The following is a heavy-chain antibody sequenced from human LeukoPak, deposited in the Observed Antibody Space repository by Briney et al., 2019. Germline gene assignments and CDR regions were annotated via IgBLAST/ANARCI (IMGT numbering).Heavy chain of an antibody. Sequence: PSETLSLTCTVSGGSISSYYWSWIRQPPGKGLEWIGYIYYSGSTNYNPSLKSRVTISVDTSKNQFSLKLSSVTAADTAVYYCARTNVRYTIDYWGQGTLVTVSS. V-gene: IGHV4-59*08. D-gene: IGHD1-1*01. CDR2: IYYSGST. CDR1: GGSISSYY. J-gene: IGHJ4*02. CDR3: ARTNVRYTIDY.